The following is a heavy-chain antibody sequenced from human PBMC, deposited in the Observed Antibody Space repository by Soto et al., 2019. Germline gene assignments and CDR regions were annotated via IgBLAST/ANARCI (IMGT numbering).Heavy chain of an antibody. CDR2: IYYSGST. J-gene: IGHJ6*02. CDR3: ASLLLWFGDPDYGMDV. Sequence: SETLSLTCTVSGRSISSGGYYWILIRQHPGKGLELIGYIYYSGSTYYNPSLKSRVTISVDTSKNQFSLKLSSVTAADTAVYYCASLLLWFGDPDYGMDVWGQGTTVTVSS. V-gene: IGHV4-31*03. CDR1: GRSISSGGYY. D-gene: IGHD3-10*01.